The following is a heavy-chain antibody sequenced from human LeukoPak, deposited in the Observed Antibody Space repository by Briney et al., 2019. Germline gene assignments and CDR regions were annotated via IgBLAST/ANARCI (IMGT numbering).Heavy chain of an antibody. CDR3: ARSIVGATNWFDP. CDR2: IYYSGST. CDR1: GGSISSYY. J-gene: IGHJ5*02. D-gene: IGHD1-26*01. V-gene: IGHV4-59*12. Sequence: SETLSLTCTVSGGSISSYYWSWIRQPPGKGLERIGYIYYSGSTNYNPSLKSRVTISVDTSKNQFSLKLSSVTAADTAVYYCARSIVGATNWFDPWGQGTLVTVSS.